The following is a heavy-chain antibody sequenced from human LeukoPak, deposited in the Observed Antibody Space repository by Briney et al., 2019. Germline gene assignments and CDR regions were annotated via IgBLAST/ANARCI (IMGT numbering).Heavy chain of an antibody. CDR1: GGSISSYY. V-gene: IGHV4-59*12. Sequence: PSETLSLTCTVSGGSISSYYWSWIRQPPGKGLEWIGYIYYSGSTNYNPSLKSRVTISVDTSKNQFSLKLSSVTAADTAVYYCARDKMSVLAGRIGAFDIWGQGTMVTVSS. J-gene: IGHJ3*02. D-gene: IGHD6-19*01. CDR3: ARDKMSVLAGRIGAFDI. CDR2: IYYSGST.